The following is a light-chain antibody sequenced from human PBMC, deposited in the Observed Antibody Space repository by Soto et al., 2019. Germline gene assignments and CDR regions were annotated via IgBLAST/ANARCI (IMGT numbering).Light chain of an antibody. CDR3: SSYSISTAYL. Sequence: QSVLTQPASVSGSPGQSITISCTGTSSDIGGFYYVSWYQHHPGKDPKLMIYQVSNRPSGVSNRFSGSKSGNTASLTISGLQAEDEADYFCSSYSISTAYLFGTGTKVTVL. CDR1: SSDIGGFYY. J-gene: IGLJ1*01. V-gene: IGLV2-14*01. CDR2: QVS.